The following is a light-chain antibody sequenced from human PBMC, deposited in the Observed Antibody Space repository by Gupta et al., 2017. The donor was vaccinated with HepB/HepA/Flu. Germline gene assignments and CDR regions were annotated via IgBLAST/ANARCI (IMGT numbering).Light chain of an antibody. J-gene: IGKJ5*01. CDR2: AAS. Sequence: DLQLTQSPSFLSASVGDRVTITCRASQGINTDLAWYQQKPGKAPKLLIYAASTLLSGVPPRFSGSGSGTEFTLTISSLQPEDIATFYCLQIYGYSPAFGEGTRMEIK. V-gene: IGKV1-9*01. CDR3: LQIYGYSPA. CDR1: QGINTD.